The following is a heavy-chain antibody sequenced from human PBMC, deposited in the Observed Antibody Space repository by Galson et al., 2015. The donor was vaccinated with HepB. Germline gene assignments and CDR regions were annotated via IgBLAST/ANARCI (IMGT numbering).Heavy chain of an antibody. D-gene: IGHD3-10*01. CDR2: ISGSGGST. V-gene: IGHV3-23*01. Sequence: SLRLSCAASGFTFSSYAMSWVRQAPGKGLEWVSAISGSGGSTYYADSVKGRFTISRDNSKNTLYLQMNSLRAEDTAVYYCAKDRTYGSGSYYTDAFDIWGQGTMVTVSS. CDR1: GFTFSSYA. J-gene: IGHJ3*02. CDR3: AKDRTYGSGSYYTDAFDI.